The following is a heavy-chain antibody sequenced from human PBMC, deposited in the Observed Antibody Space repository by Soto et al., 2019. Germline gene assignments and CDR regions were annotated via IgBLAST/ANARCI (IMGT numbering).Heavy chain of an antibody. CDR2: IKSKTDDGTT. Sequence: GGSLRLSCTVSGFTFSNAWMTWVRQAPGKGLEWVGRIKSKTDDGTTDYAAPVKGRFTISRDDSRNTLYLQMSSLKTEDTAVYYCTTDSSSWAYYYYYGMDVWGQGTTVTVSS. CDR1: GFTFSNAW. CDR3: TTDSSSWAYYYYYGMDV. D-gene: IGHD2-2*01. V-gene: IGHV3-15*01. J-gene: IGHJ6*02.